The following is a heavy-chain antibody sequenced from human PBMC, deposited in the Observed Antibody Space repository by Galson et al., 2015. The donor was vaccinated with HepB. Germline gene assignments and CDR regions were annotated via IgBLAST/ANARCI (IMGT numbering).Heavy chain of an antibody. CDR1: GGTFSSYA. V-gene: IGHV1-69*13. CDR2: IIPIFGTA. CDR3: AESHFWGGYTRGMDV. Sequence: SVKVSCKASGGTFSSYAISWVRQAPGQGLEWMGGIIPIFGTANYAQKFQGRVTITADESTSTAYMELSSLRSEDTAVYYCAESHFWGGYTRGMDVWGQGTTVTVSS. D-gene: IGHD3-3*02. J-gene: IGHJ6*02.